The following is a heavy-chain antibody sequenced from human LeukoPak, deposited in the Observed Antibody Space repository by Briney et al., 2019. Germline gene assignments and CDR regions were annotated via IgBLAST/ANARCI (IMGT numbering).Heavy chain of an antibody. D-gene: IGHD3-10*01. J-gene: IGHJ4*02. CDR2: MSYNGNDK. Sequence: GSLRLSCAASGFTFSSFAMHWVRQTPGKGLEWVAGMSYNGNDKYYEDSLKGRFTISRDNSKNTLYLQMNGLRAEDTAVYYCARDPSRFGEYGYFDYWGQGSLVTVSS. V-gene: IGHV3-30*04. CDR3: ARDPSRFGEYGYFDY. CDR1: GFTFSSFA.